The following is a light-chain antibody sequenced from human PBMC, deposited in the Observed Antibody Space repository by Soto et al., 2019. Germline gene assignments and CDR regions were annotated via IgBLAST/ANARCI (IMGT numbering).Light chain of an antibody. CDR3: CSYAGSSTVI. CDR1: SSDVGSYNL. J-gene: IGLJ1*01. Sequence: LTQPASVSGSPGQSITISCTGTSSDVGSYNLVSWYQQHPGKAPKLMIYEGSKRPSAVSNRFSGSKSGNTASLTISGLQAEDEADYYCCSYAGSSTVIFANGTKVTVL. CDR2: EGS. V-gene: IGLV2-23*03.